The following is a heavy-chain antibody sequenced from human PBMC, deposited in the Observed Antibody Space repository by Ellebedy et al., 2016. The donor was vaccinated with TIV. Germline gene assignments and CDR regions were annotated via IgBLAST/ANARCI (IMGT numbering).Heavy chain of an antibody. CDR3: ARDPALPRGRFDT. J-gene: IGHJ5*02. V-gene: IGHV4-39*07. Sequence: MPSETLSLTCTVSGASISSSNYYWGWIRQPPGKGLEWIGTIYYGGRTYYNPSLKSRVTISVDTSKNQFSMRLSSVTAADTALYYCARDPALPRGRFDTWGQGTLVTVSS. CDR1: GASISSSNYY. CDR2: IYYGGRT.